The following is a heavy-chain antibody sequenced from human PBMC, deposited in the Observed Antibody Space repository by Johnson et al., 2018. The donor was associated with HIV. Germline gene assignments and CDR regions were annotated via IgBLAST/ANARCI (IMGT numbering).Heavy chain of an antibody. CDR1: GFTFDDHA. CDR3: AKGLGRAAAGTRNAFDI. J-gene: IGHJ3*02. CDR2: I. D-gene: IGHD6-13*01. Sequence: VQLVESRGVLVQPGGSLRLSCAASGFTFDDHALHWVRQTPGKGLQWFSIILKGRFTISRDNSKNTLYLQMNSLRAEDTAVYYCAKGLGRAAAGTRNAFDIWGQGRMVTVSS. V-gene: IGHV3-9*01.